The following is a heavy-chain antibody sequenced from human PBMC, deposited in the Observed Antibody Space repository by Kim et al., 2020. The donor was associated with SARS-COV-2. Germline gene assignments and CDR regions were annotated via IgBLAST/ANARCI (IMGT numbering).Heavy chain of an antibody. J-gene: IGHJ6*02. CDR2: IYPGDSDT. D-gene: IGHD1-26*01. Sequence: GESLKISCKGSGYSFTSYWIGWVRQMPGKGLEWMGIIYPGDSDTRYSPSFQDQVTISADKSISTAYLQWSSLKASDTAMYYCARKVVGATNYYYYYGMDVWGQGTTVTVSS. V-gene: IGHV5-51*01. CDR1: GYSFTSYW. CDR3: ARKVVGATNYYYYYGMDV.